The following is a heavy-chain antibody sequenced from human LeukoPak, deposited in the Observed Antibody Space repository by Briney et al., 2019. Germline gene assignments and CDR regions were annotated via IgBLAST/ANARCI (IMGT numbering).Heavy chain of an antibody. CDR1: GGTFSSYA. J-gene: IGHJ4*02. D-gene: IGHD6-13*01. Sequence: SVKVSCKASGGTFSSYAISWVRQAPGQGLERMGGIIPIFGTANYAQKFQGRVTITADESTSTAYMELSSLRSEDTAVYYCASDGYSSSWYYFDYWGQGTLVTVSS. V-gene: IGHV1-69*13. CDR2: IIPIFGTA. CDR3: ASDGYSSSWYYFDY.